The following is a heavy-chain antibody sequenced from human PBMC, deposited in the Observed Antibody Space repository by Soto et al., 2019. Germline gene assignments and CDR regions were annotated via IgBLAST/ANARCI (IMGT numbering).Heavy chain of an antibody. Sequence: GGSLRLSCAASGFTFSDYYMSRIRQAPGKGLEWVSYISSSSSYTNYADSVKGRFTISRDNAKNSLYLQMNSLRAEDTAVYYCARSTYYYDSSGYGDDAFDIWGQGTMVTVSS. CDR2: ISSSSSYT. V-gene: IGHV3-11*03. CDR1: GFTFSDYY. J-gene: IGHJ3*02. CDR3: ARSTYYYDSSGYGDDAFDI. D-gene: IGHD3-22*01.